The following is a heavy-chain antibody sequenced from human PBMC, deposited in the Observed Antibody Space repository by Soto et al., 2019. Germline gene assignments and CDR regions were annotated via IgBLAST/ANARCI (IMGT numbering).Heavy chain of an antibody. CDR2: ISWNSGSI. CDR1: GFTFDDYA. CDR3: AKATVNYYYYFGMDV. D-gene: IGHD4-17*01. Sequence: EVQLVESGGGLVQPGRSLRLSCAASGFTFDDYAMHWVRQAPGKGLEWVSGISWNSGSIGYADSVKGRFTISRDNAKNSLYLQMNSLRAEDTALYYCAKATVNYYYYFGMDVWGQGTTVTVS. V-gene: IGHV3-9*01. J-gene: IGHJ6*02.